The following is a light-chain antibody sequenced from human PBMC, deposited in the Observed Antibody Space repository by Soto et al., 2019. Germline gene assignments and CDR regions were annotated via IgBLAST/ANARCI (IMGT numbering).Light chain of an antibody. CDR3: HQRSNWPPLT. Sequence: ETVLTQSPATLSLSPGERATLSCRASQNVDIYLAWYQQKPGQAPRLLIYDASNRATGVLPRFSGSGSGMDFPLSISSLEPEDFALYYCHQRSNWPPLTFGQGTRLEIK. CDR2: DAS. J-gene: IGKJ5*01. V-gene: IGKV3-11*01. CDR1: QNVDIY.